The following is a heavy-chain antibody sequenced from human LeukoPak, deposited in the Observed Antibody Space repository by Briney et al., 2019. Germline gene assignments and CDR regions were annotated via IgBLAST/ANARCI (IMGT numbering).Heavy chain of an antibody. CDR1: GFTFSSYG. CDR2: DGSHK. V-gene: IGHV3-30*02. Sequence: GGSLRLSCAASGFTFSSYGIHWVRQAPGKGLEWVAFDGSHKYYADSVKGRFTISRHNSKNTLYLQMNSLRAEDTAMYYCAKTGARYSYGWSIYDTFDIWGQGTMVSVSS. CDR3: AKTGARYSYGWSIYDTFDI. D-gene: IGHD5-18*01. J-gene: IGHJ3*02.